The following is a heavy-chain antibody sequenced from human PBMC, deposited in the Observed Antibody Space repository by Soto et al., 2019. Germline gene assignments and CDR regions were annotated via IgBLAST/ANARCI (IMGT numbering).Heavy chain of an antibody. J-gene: IGHJ4*02. Sequence: SETLSLTCTVSGGSISSYYWSWIRQPPGKGLEWIGYIYYSGSTNYNPSLKSRVTISVDTSKNQFSLKLSSVTAADTAVYYCARASITIFGVVAGPFDYWGQGTLVTVSS. CDR3: ARASITIFGVVAGPFDY. V-gene: IGHV4-59*01. CDR2: IYYSGST. D-gene: IGHD3-3*01. CDR1: GGSISSYY.